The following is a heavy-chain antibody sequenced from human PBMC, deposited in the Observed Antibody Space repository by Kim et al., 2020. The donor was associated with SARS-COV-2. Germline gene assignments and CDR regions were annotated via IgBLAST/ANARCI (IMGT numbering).Heavy chain of an antibody. CDR3: ARDGYNHFDY. CDR1: GGSISSYY. V-gene: IGHV4-59*01. J-gene: IGHJ4*02. CDR2: IYYSGRT. Sequence: SETLSLSCTVSGGSISSYYWRWIRQPPGKGLEWIGYIYYSGRTNYNPSLKSRVTISVDTSKNQFSLKLSSVTAADTAVYYCARDGYNHFDYWGQGTLFTVSS. D-gene: IGHD5-12*01.